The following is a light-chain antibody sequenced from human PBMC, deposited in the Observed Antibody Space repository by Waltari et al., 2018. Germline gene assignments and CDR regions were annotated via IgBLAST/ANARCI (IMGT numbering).Light chain of an antibody. Sequence: ENVLTQSQATLSLSPGERATLSCRASQSVSSYLAWYQQKPGQAPRLLIYDASNRAPGIPARFSGSGSGTDFTLTISSLEPEDFAVYYCQQRGSWPRVTFGQGTRLEIK. V-gene: IGKV3-11*01. CDR3: QQRGSWPRVT. J-gene: IGKJ5*01. CDR2: DAS. CDR1: QSVSSY.